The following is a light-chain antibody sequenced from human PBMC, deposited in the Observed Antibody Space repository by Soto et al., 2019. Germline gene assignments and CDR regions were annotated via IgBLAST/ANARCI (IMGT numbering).Light chain of an antibody. CDR2: RTS. CDR1: TGAVTSGYY. J-gene: IGLJ3*02. CDR3: VLLYGGAWV. Sequence: QTVVTQEPSLTVSPGGPVTLTCALTTGAVTSGYYPNWFQRKPGQALRTLIYRTSNKHSWTPARFSGSLLGGKAALTLSGVQPEDEADYYCVLLYGGAWVFGGGTKVTVL. V-gene: IGLV7-43*01.